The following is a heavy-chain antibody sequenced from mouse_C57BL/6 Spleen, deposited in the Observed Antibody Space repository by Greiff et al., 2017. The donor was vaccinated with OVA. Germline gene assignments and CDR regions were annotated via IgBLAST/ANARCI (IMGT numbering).Heavy chain of an antibody. CDR3: ARDFFEEYYGRGNYFDY. J-gene: IGHJ2*01. CDR1: GYTFTDYN. CDR2: INPNNGGT. V-gene: IGHV1-22*01. D-gene: IGHD1-1*01. Sequence: EVQLQQSGPELVKPGASVKMSCKASGYTFTDYNMHWVKQSHGKSLEWIGYINPNNGGTSYNQKFKGKATLTVNKSSSTAYMELRSLTSEDSAVDYGARDFFEEYYGRGNYFDYWGKGTTLTVSS.